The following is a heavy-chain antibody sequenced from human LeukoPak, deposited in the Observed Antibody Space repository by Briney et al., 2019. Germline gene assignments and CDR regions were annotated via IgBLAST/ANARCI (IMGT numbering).Heavy chain of an antibody. V-gene: IGHV3-23*01. CDR2: ISGSGDST. CDR1: GFTFSTYA. D-gene: IGHD6-19*01. Sequence: GGSLRLSCAASGFTFSTYAMSWVRQAPGKGLEWVSGISGSGDSTHYTDSVKGRFTIFRDNFKNTLYLQVNSLRAEDTAVYYCAKGLSRGWLEYWGQGTLVTVSS. J-gene: IGHJ4*02. CDR3: AKGLSRGWLEY.